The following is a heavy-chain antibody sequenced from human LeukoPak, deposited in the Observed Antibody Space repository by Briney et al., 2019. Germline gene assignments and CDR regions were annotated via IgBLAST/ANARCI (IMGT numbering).Heavy chain of an antibody. V-gene: IGHV3-21*01. CDR3: AKDSLTGTGPYYFDC. CDR1: GFTFSSYS. Sequence: GGSLRLACAASGFTFSSYSMNWVRQAPGKGLEWVSSISSSSYIYYADSVKGRFTISRDNSKNTLYLQMNSLRAEDTAVYYCAKDSLTGTGPYYFDCWGQGTLVTVSS. J-gene: IGHJ4*02. CDR2: ISSSSYI. D-gene: IGHD3-9*01.